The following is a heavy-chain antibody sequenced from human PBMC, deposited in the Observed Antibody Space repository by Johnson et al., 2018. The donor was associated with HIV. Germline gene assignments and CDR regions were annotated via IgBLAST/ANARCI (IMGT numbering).Heavy chain of an antibody. D-gene: IGHD1-26*01. CDR2: ISYDGSDK. J-gene: IGHJ3*02. Sequence: QVQLVESGGGVVQPGRSLRLSCAASGFTFSTYAIHWVRQAPGKGLEWVAFISYDGSDKYYADSVKGRFTISRDNSKNTLYLQMNSLRAEDTAAYSCARGDRSTYYRMGAFDI. CDR3: ARGDRSTYYRMGAFDI. V-gene: IGHV3-30*04. CDR1: GFTFSTYA.